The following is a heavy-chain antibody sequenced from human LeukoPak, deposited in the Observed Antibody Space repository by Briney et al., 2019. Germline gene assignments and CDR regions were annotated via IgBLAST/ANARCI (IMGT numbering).Heavy chain of an antibody. CDR3: ARDGSGSYYWNWFDP. V-gene: IGHV1-2*02. CDR2: INPNSGGT. D-gene: IGHD3-10*01. J-gene: IGHJ5*02. Sequence: GASVKVSCRASGYTFTGYYMHSVRQAPGQGLEWMGWINPNSGGTNYAQKFQGRVTMTRDTSISTAYMELSRLRSDDTAVYYCARDGSGSYYWNWFDPWGQGTLVTVSS. CDR1: GYTFTGYY.